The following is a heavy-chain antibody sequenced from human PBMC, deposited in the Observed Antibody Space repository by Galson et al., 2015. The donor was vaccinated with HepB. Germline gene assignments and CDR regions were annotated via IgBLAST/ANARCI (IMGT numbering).Heavy chain of an antibody. Sequence: SVKVSCKASGYTFTGYYMHWVRQAPGQGLEWMGWINPNSGGTNYAQKFQGWVTMTRDTSISTAYMELSRLRSDDTAVYYCARDLAGDSSSSVYYYGMDVWGQGTTVTVSS. D-gene: IGHD6-13*01. J-gene: IGHJ6*02. V-gene: IGHV1-2*04. CDR3: ARDLAGDSSSSVYYYGMDV. CDR2: INPNSGGT. CDR1: GYTFTGYY.